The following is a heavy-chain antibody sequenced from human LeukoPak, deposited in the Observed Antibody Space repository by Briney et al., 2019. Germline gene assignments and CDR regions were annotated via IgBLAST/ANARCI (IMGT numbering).Heavy chain of an antibody. V-gene: IGHV4-34*01. CDR1: GGSFSGYY. Sequence: SETLSLTCAVYGGSFSGYYWSWIRQPPGKGLEWIGEINHSGSTNYNPSLKSRVTISVDTSKNQFSLKLSSVTAADTAVYYCARGPIVVVVAAIYYYYYGMDVWGQGTTVTVSS. J-gene: IGHJ6*02. CDR2: INHSGST. CDR3: ARGPIVVVVAAIYYYYYGMDV. D-gene: IGHD2-15*01.